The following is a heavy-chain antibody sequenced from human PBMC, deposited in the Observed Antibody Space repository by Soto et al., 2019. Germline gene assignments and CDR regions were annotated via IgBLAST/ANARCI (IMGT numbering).Heavy chain of an antibody. CDR2: IIPIFGTA. V-gene: IGHV1-69*13. CDR3: ASRTIFGVVILDGMDV. D-gene: IGHD3-3*01. J-gene: IGHJ6*02. Sequence: AVKVSCKASGGTFSSYAISWVGQAPGQGLEWMGGIIPIFGTANYAQKFQGRVTITADESTSTAYMELSSLRSEDTAVYYCASRTIFGVVILDGMDVWGQGTTVTVSS. CDR1: GGTFSSYA.